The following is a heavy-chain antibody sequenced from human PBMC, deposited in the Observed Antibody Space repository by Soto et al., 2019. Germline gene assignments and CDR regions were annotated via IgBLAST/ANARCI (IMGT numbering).Heavy chain of an antibody. CDR2: MNPNSGNT. D-gene: IGHD3-10*01. CDR1: GYTFTSYD. V-gene: IGHV1-8*01. J-gene: IGHJ4*02. Sequence: ASVKVSCKASGYTFTSYDINWVRQATGQGLEWMGWMNPNSGNTGYAQKFQGRVTMTRNTSISTAYMELSSLRSEDTAVYYCARDGAGYYGSGSYSQKYFDYWGQGTLVTVSS. CDR3: ARDGAGYYGSGSYSQKYFDY.